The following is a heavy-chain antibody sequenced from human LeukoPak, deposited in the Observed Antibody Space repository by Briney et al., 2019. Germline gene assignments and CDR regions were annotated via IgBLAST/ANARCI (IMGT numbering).Heavy chain of an antibody. Sequence: GGSLRLSCAASGFSFSTYWMTWVRQAPGKGLEWVANIKEDGSEKFYMDSVKGRFTISRDNAKNSLYLQVNSLRAEDTAVYYCARDRLAKSLYGSGSYYLDWGQGTLVTVSS. D-gene: IGHD3-10*01. J-gene: IGHJ4*02. CDR1: GFSFSTYW. V-gene: IGHV3-7*03. CDR2: IKEDGSEK. CDR3: ARDRLAKSLYGSGSYYLD.